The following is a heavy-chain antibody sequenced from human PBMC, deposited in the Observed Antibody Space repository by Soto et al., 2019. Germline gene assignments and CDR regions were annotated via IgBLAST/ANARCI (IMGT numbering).Heavy chain of an antibody. J-gene: IGHJ4*02. CDR3: AAATTWHFHFHS. D-gene: IGHD1-1*01. Sequence: QVQLVESGGGVVQPGTSLRLSCAASGFTISAHGMHWVRQAPGKGLEWVANIWYDGSNRFYADSVKGRFTISKDNSKNTLYLQMSSLRAEDTAVYYCAAATTWHFHFHSWGQGTQVTVSS. CDR1: GFTISAHG. V-gene: IGHV3-33*01. CDR2: IWYDGSNR.